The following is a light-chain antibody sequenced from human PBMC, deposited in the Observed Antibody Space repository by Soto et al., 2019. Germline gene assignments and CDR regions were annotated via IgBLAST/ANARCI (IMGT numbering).Light chain of an antibody. CDR3: QSYDSRLSGFVV. V-gene: IGLV1-40*01. J-gene: IGLJ2*01. CDR1: SSNIGAGYD. Sequence: QAVVTQPPSVSGAPGQRVTISCTGSSSNIGAGYDVHWYQQLPGTAPKLLIYGNSNRPSGVPDRFSGSESGTSASLAITGLQAEAEADYYCQSYDSRLSGFVVFGGGTKLTVL. CDR2: GNS.